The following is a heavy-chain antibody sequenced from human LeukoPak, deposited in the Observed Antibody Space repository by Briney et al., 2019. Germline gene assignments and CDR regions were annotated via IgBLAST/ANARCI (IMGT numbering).Heavy chain of an antibody. D-gene: IGHD3-10*01. CDR1: GFNFNDYA. CDR3: AKAAGDWYFDL. CDR2: ISWNSGSK. V-gene: IGHV3-9*01. J-gene: IGHJ2*01. Sequence: GGSLRLSCAASGFNFNDYALHWVRQAPGKGLEWVSGISWNSGSKAYADSVKGRFTISRDSSKKSLYLQMNSLRPEDTALYYCAKAAGDWYFDLWGRGTLVSVSS.